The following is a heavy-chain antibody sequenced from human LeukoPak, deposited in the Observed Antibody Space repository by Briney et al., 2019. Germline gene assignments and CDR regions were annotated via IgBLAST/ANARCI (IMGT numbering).Heavy chain of an antibody. D-gene: IGHD5-18*01. Sequence: GGSLRLSCAASGFTFSSYAMSWVRQAPGKGLEWVSAISGSGGSTYYADSVKGRFTISRGNSKNTLYLQMNSLRAEGTAVYYCAREEAIQLPSYWGQGTLVTVSS. CDR2: ISGSGGST. CDR3: AREEAIQLPSY. J-gene: IGHJ4*02. CDR1: GFTFSSYA. V-gene: IGHV3-23*01.